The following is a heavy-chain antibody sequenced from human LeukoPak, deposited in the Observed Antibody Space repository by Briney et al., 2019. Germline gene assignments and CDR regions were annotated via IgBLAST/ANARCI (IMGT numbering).Heavy chain of an antibody. CDR1: GGSISSGSYY. CDR3: ARGDYDILTGYSPDAFDI. Sequence: SETLSLTCTVSGGSISSGSYYRSWIRQPAGKGLEWIGRIYTSGSTNYNPSLKSRVTISVDTSKNQFSLKLSSVTAADTAVYYCARGDYDILTGYSPDAFDIWGQGTMVTVSS. CDR2: IYTSGST. D-gene: IGHD3-9*01. V-gene: IGHV4-61*02. J-gene: IGHJ3*02.